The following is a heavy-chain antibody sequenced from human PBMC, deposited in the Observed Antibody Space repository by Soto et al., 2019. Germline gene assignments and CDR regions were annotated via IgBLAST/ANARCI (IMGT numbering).Heavy chain of an antibody. J-gene: IGHJ3*02. CDR2: ISSSGSTI. CDR1: GFTFSDYY. V-gene: IGHV3-11*01. D-gene: IGHD6-25*01. CDR3: ARSRYSSGSDAFDI. Sequence: GGSLRLSCAASGFTFSDYYMSWIRQAPGKGLEWVSYISSSGSTIYYADSVKGRFTISRDNAKNSLYLQMNSLRAEDTAVYYCARSRYSSGSDAFDIWGQGTMVTVSS.